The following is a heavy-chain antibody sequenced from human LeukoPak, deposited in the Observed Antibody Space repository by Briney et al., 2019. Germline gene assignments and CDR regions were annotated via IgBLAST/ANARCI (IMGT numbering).Heavy chain of an antibody. J-gene: IGHJ4*02. CDR2: INPNSGGT. V-gene: IGHV1-2*02. Sequence: GASVKVSCKASGGTFSSYAISWVRQAPGQGLEWMGWINPNSGGTNYAQKSQGRVTMTRNTSISTAYMELSRLRSDDTAVYYCARPRGDWIQLFDYWGQGTLVTVSS. CDR1: GGTFSSYA. CDR3: ARPRGDWIQLFDY. D-gene: IGHD5-18*01.